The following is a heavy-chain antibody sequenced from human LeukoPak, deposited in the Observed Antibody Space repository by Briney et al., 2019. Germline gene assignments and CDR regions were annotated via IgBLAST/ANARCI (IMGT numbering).Heavy chain of an antibody. CDR2: ISWNSIII. D-gene: IGHD2-15*01. CDR3: AKAVGYCSGGDCYSPDY. CDR1: GFTFDDYA. Sequence: PGGSLRLSCAASGFTFDDYAMHWVRQAPGKGLEWVSGISWNSIIIGYADSVKGRFTISRDNAKNSLYLQMNSLRAEDTALYYCAKAVGYCSGGDCYSPDYWGQGTLVTVSS. J-gene: IGHJ4*02. V-gene: IGHV3-9*01.